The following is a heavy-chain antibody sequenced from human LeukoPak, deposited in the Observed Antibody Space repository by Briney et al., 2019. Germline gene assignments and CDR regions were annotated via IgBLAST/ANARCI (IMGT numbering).Heavy chain of an antibody. D-gene: IGHD2-2*01. CDR3: AKDIGSTSWYLGN. Sequence: PGRSLRLSCAASGFTFDDYAMHWVRQAPGKGLECVSGISWNSVSIAYADSVKGRFTISRDNAKNSLYLEMNSLRTDDTALYYCAKDIGSTSWYLGNWGQGTLVTVSS. CDR1: GFTFDDYA. V-gene: IGHV3-9*01. CDR2: ISWNSVSI. J-gene: IGHJ4*02.